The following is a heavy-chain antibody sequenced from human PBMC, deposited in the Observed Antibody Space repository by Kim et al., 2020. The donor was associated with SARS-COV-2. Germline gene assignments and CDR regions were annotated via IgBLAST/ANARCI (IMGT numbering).Heavy chain of an antibody. CDR1: GLTFSNAW. J-gene: IGHJ5*02. V-gene: IGHV3-15*01. D-gene: IGHD2-21*02. CDR3: AGDWPPASEP. CDR2: VKSKTDGGTT. Sequence: GGSLRLSCVASGLTFSNAWMIWVRQAPGKGLEWVGRVKSKTDGGTTDYAAPVKGRFTISRDDSKNTVYLQMNSLKTEDTAVYYCAGDWPPASEPWGQGTLVTVSS.